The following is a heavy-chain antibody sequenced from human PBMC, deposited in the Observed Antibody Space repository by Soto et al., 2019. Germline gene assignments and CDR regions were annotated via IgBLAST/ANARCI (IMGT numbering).Heavy chain of an antibody. CDR1: GFTFRSYG. V-gene: IGHV3-33*01. CDR2: IWYDGSNK. D-gene: IGHD2-21*02. J-gene: IGHJ4*02. CDR3: ARIMCGGDCYDFDF. Sequence: QVQLVESGGGVVQPGRSLRLSCAASGFTFRSYGMHWVLQAPGKGLEWVAVIWYDGSNKYYADSVKGRFTISRDNSKNTLYLQMNNLRAEDTAVYYCARIMCGGDCYDFDFWGQGTLVTVSS.